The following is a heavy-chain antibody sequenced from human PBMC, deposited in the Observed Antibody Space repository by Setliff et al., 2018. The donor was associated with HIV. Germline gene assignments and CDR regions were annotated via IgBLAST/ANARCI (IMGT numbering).Heavy chain of an antibody. CDR2: IIPIFGSI. CDR3: ARDDHYYDSGSFYSDWYFNL. D-gene: IGHD3-10*01. V-gene: IGHV1-69*13. CDR1: GGTFSNYA. Sequence: SVKVSCKASGGTFSNYAISWVRQAPGQGLEWMGGIIPIFGSIKYAQKFQDRVIITADESTHTADMELSSLRSEDTAVYYCARDDHYYDSGSFYSDWYFNLWGRGTLVTVSS. J-gene: IGHJ2*01.